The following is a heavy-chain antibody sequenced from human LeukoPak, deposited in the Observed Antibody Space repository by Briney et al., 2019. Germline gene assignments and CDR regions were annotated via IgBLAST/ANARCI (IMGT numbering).Heavy chain of an antibody. CDR2: ISGSGGST. CDR1: GFTFSNAW. CDR3: AREPATGYFDY. V-gene: IGHV3-23*01. D-gene: IGHD2-2*01. J-gene: IGHJ4*02. Sequence: GGSLRLSCAASGFTFSNAWMGWVRQAPGKGLEWVSAISGSGGSTYYADSVKGRFTISRDNSKNTLYLQMNSLRAEDTAVYYCAREPATGYFDYWGQGTLVTVSS.